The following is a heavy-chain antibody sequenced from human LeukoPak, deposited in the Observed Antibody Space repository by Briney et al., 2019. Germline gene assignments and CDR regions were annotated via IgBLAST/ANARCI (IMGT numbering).Heavy chain of an antibody. V-gene: IGHV3-66*01. CDR2: IYSGGSA. Sequence: GGSLRLSCAASGFTVSSNYMSWVRQAPGKGLEWVSVIYSGGSAYYADSVKGRFTISRDNSKNTLYLQMNSLRAEDTAVYYCARTPNGVYRSWGQGTLVTVSS. CDR3: ARTPNGVYRS. J-gene: IGHJ5*02. CDR1: GFTVSSNY. D-gene: IGHD3-10*01.